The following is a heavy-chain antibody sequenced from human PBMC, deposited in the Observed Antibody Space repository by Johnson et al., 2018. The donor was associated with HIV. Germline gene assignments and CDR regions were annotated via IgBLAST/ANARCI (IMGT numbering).Heavy chain of an antibody. V-gene: IGHV3-11*04. CDR1: GFTFSDYY. D-gene: IGHD1-14*01. J-gene: IGHJ3*02. Sequence: QVQLVESGGGLVKPGGSLRLSCAASGFTFSDYYMSWIRQAPGKGLEWVSYISSRGSTIYYAASVKGRFTISRDNDKNSLYLQMNSLSAEDTAVYYCARDITPHKEGDAFDIWGQGTMVTVSS. CDR2: ISSRGSTI. CDR3: ARDITPHKEGDAFDI.